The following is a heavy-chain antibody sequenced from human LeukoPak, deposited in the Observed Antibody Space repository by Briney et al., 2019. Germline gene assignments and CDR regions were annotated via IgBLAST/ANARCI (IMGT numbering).Heavy chain of an antibody. J-gene: IGHJ4*02. V-gene: IGHV4-34*01. Sequence: SETLSLTCAVYGGSFSGYYWSWIRQPPGKGLEWIGEINHSGSINYNPSLKSRVTISVDTSKNQFSLKLSSVTAADTAVYYCARGRNITTFGGYFDYWGQGTLVTVSS. CDR3: ARGRNITTFGGYFDY. CDR2: INHSGSI. CDR1: GGSFSGYY. D-gene: IGHD3-3*01.